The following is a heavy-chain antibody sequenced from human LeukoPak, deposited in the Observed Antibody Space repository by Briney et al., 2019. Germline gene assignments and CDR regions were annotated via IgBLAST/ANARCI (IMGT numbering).Heavy chain of an antibody. V-gene: IGHV3-7*01. CDR3: AREGYSSGLIPDY. Sequence: GGSLRLSCAASGFSFNTYWMSWVRQAPGKGLEWVANIKQDGSDEYYVDSVKGRFTISRDNTKNSLYLQMNSLRAEDTAVYYCAREGYSSGLIPDYWGQGTLVTVSS. CDR1: GFSFNTYW. J-gene: IGHJ4*02. D-gene: IGHD6-19*01. CDR2: IKQDGSDE.